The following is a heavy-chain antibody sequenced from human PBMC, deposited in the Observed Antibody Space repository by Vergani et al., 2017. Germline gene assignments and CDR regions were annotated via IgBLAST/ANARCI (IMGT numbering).Heavy chain of an antibody. CDR2: IYPGDSDT. CDR3: ARRGYYYDSSGYSNWYFDL. V-gene: IGHV5-51*03. D-gene: IGHD3-22*01. J-gene: IGHJ2*01. CDR1: GYSFTSYW. Sequence: EVQLVQSGAEVKKPGESLTISCKGSGYSFTSYWIGWVRQMPGKGLEWMGIIYPGDSDTRYSPSFQGQVTISADKSISTAYLQWSSLKASDTAMYYCARRGYYYDSSGYSNWYFDLWGRGTLVTVSS.